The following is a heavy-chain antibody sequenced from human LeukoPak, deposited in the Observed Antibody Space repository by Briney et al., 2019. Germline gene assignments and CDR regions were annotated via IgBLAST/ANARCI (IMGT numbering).Heavy chain of an antibody. Sequence: PSETLSLTCAVYGGSLSSYYWNWIRQPPGKGLEWIGEINHSGSTNYNPSLKSRVTISVDTSKNQFSLKLSSVTAADTAVYYCARAYAKPFDYWGQGTLVTVSS. V-gene: IGHV4-34*01. CDR3: ARAYAKPFDY. CDR2: INHSGST. CDR1: GGSLSSYY. J-gene: IGHJ4*02.